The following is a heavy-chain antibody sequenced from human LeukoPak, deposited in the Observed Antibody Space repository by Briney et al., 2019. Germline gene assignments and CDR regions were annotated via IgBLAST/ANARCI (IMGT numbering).Heavy chain of an antibody. J-gene: IGHJ6*02. CDR3: ARYYYDSSGYYPGSYYYYGMDV. V-gene: IGHV3-30-3*01. CDR2: ISYDGSNK. Sequence: PGGSLRLSCAASGFTFSSYAMHWVRQAPGKGLEWVAVISYDGSNKYYADSVKGRFTISRDNAKNSLYPQMNSLRAEDTAVYYCARYYYDSSGYYPGSYYYYGMDVWGQGTTVTVSS. D-gene: IGHD3-22*01. CDR1: GFTFSSYA.